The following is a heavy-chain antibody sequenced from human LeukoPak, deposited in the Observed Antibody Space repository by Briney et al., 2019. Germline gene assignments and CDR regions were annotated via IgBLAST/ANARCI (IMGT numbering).Heavy chain of an antibody. CDR3: ARGKAYYDILTGQYYFDY. Sequence: GASVKVSCKASGGTFSSYAISWVRQAPGQGLEWMGGIIPIFGTANYAQKFQGRVTITADESTSTAYVELSSLRSEDTAVYYCARGKAYYDILTGQYYFDYWGQGTLVTVSS. CDR1: GGTFSSYA. CDR2: IIPIFGTA. D-gene: IGHD3-9*01. J-gene: IGHJ4*02. V-gene: IGHV1-69*01.